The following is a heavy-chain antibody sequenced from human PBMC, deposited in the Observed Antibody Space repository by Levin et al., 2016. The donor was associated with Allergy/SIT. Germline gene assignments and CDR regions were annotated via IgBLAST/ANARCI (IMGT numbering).Heavy chain of an antibody. V-gene: IGHV3-30*18. Sequence: VRQAPGKGLEWVAVISYDGSNKYYADTVKGRFTISRDNSKNTLYLQMNSLRAEDTAVYYCAKDLLYYDILTGYYRANAFDIWGQGTMVTVSS. CDR3: AKDLLYYDILTGYYRANAFDI. D-gene: IGHD3-9*01. CDR2: ISYDGSNK. J-gene: IGHJ3*02.